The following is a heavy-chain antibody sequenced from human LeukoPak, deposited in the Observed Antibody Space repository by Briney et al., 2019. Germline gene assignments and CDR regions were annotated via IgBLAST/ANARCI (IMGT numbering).Heavy chain of an antibody. CDR3: ARGLSRYYCETSGYSTHDY. CDR1: GYTFTNYY. D-gene: IGHD3-22*01. J-gene: IGHJ4*02. V-gene: IGHV1-46*01. Sequence: ASVKVSCKASGYTFTNYYMHWVRQAPGQGLEWLGIINPNGGSTSYAQKFQGRVTMTRDMSTSTVYMELSSLRSEDTAVYYCARGLSRYYCETSGYSTHDYWGQGTLVTVSS. CDR2: INPNGGST.